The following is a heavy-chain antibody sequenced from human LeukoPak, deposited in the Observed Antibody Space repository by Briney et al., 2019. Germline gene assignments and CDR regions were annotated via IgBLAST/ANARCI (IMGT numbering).Heavy chain of an antibody. J-gene: IGHJ4*02. V-gene: IGHV1-69*05. CDR3: AGGPYYDFWSGYLRY. D-gene: IGHD3-3*01. CDR1: GGTFSSYA. Sequence: SVKVSCKASGGTFSSYAISWVRQAPGQGLEWMGRIIPIFGTAIYAQKFQGRVTITTDESTSTAYMELSSLRSEDTAVYYCAGGPYYDFWSGYLRYWGQGTLVTVSS. CDR2: IIPIFGTA.